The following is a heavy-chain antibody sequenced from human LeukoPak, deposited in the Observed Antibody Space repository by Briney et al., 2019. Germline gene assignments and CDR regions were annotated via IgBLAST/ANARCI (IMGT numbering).Heavy chain of an antibody. D-gene: IGHD6-19*01. Sequence: GGSLRLSCAASGSTFSSYWMHWVRQAPGKGLVWVSRINSDGSSTSYADSVKGRFTISRDNAKNTLYLQMNSLRAEDTAVYYCARAGIAVAGYFDYWGQGTLVTVSS. CDR1: GSTFSSYW. CDR3: ARAGIAVAGYFDY. J-gene: IGHJ4*02. V-gene: IGHV3-74*01. CDR2: INSDGSST.